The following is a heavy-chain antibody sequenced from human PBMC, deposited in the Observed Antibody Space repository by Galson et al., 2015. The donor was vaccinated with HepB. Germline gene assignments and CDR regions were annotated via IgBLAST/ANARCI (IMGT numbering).Heavy chain of an antibody. V-gene: IGHV3-23*01. CDR1: GFTFSTYA. Sequence: SLRLSCAASGFTFSTYAVWWARQAPGKGLEWVSVISGSGGTTYYADSVKGRFTISRDNSKNMMYMQMNSLRAEDTAVYYCTKAIPAPARYSFDCWGQGTLVTVSS. D-gene: IGHD2-2*02. CDR2: ISGSGGTT. CDR3: TKAIPAPARYSFDC. J-gene: IGHJ4*02.